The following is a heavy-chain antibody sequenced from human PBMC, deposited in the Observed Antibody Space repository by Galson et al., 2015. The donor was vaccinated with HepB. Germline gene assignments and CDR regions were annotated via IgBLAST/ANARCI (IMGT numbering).Heavy chain of an antibody. J-gene: IGHJ4*02. CDR1: GFTFSSYS. D-gene: IGHD5-12*01. V-gene: IGHV3-21*01. Sequence: SLRLSCAASGFTFSSYSMNWVRQAPGKGLEWVSSISSSSSYIYYADSVKGRFTISRDNAKNSLYLQMNSLRAEDTAVYYCARGTPRNIVATIEDYWGQGTLVTVSS. CDR3: ARGTPRNIVATIEDY. CDR2: ISSSSSYI.